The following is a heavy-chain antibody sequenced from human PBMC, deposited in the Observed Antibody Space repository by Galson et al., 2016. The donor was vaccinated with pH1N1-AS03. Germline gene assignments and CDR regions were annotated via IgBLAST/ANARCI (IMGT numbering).Heavy chain of an antibody. CDR3: ARGWYDIWTGYLVDPFDY. J-gene: IGHJ4*02. Sequence: SLRLSCAASGFTFGDYYMSWIRQAPGKGLEWISCITSSGGSGSTVYYADSVKGRFTNSRDNAKNSLYLQMNSLRAEDTAVYFCARGWYDIWTGYLVDPFDYWGQGALVTVSS. CDR2: ITSSGGSGSTV. V-gene: IGHV3-11*01. D-gene: IGHD3-9*01. CDR1: GFTFGDYY.